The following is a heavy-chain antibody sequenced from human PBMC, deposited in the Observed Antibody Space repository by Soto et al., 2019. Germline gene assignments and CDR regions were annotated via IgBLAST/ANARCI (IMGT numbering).Heavy chain of an antibody. Sequence: QVQLQQSGPRLVKPSETLSLTCTVSSGPDRSHNWGWIRQPPGRGLEWIGYVYYTGDTAYNPSLRGRVTIXAXTXXNDISLTLPSVPAADTAAYYCLRQGIDYLHRRVDLWGQGSPVAVS. J-gene: IGHJ4*03. D-gene: IGHD4-17*01. CDR3: LRQGIDYLHRRVDL. V-gene: IGHV4-59*08. CDR1: SGPDRSHN. CDR2: VYYTGDT.